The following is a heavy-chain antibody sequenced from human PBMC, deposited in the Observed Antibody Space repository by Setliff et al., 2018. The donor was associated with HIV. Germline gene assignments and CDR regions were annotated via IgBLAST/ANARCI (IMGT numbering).Heavy chain of an antibody. D-gene: IGHD1-26*01. Sequence: SETLSLTCTVSGGPFSSSSYYWGWIRQPPGKGLEWIGSLRPSGNTYYNPSLKSRVTISVDTSKNQFSLNLSSVTAADTAVYYRARIVRWELVATSTFFYYYMDVWGKGTTVTV. CDR2: LRPSGNT. CDR3: ARIVRWELVATSTFFYYYMDV. CDR1: GGPFSSSSYY. V-gene: IGHV4-39*01. J-gene: IGHJ6*03.